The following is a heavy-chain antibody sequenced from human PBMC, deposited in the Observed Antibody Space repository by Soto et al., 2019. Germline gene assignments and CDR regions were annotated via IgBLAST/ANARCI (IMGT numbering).Heavy chain of an antibody. CDR3: ARAHLVRGIVRRYYGMDV. D-gene: IGHD3-10*01. J-gene: IGHJ6*02. Sequence: PSETLSLTCTVSGASISSYDWSWIRQPPGKGLEWIGYISNSGSTNYNPSLKSRVTISVDTPKNQISLKLSPVTAADTAVYYCARAHLVRGIVRRYYGMDVWGQGSTVTVSS. V-gene: IGHV4-59*01. CDR2: ISNSGST. CDR1: GASISSYD.